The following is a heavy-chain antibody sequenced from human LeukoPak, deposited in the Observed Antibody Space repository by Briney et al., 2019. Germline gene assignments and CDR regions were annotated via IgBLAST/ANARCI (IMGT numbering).Heavy chain of an antibody. J-gene: IGHJ4*02. CDR2: ISYDGSNK. D-gene: IGHD6-13*01. Sequence: PGRSLRLSCAASGFTFSSYGMHWVRQAPGKGLEWVAVISYDGSNKYYADSVKGRFTISGDNSKNTLYLQMNSLRAEDTAVYYCAKDPAAAGFSGDYWGQGTLVTVSS. CDR1: GFTFSSYG. CDR3: AKDPAAAGFSGDY. V-gene: IGHV3-30*18.